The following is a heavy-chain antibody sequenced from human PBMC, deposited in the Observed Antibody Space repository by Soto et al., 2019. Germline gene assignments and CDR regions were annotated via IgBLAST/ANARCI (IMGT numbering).Heavy chain of an antibody. CDR1: GGSISSGGYS. V-gene: IGHV4-30-2*02. J-gene: IGHJ6*02. Sequence: PSETLSLTCAVSGGSISSGGYSWSWIRQLPGKGLEWIGYMYHSGSTYYNPSLKSRVTISIDTSKNQFSLKLSSVTAADTAVYYCAGDIVVVPAAKARYYYYGMDVWGQGATVTVSS. CDR2: MYHSGST. D-gene: IGHD2-2*01. CDR3: AGDIVVVPAAKARYYYYGMDV.